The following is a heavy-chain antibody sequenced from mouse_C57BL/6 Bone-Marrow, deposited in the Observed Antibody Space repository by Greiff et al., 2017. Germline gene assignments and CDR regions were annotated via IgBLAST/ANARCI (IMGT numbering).Heavy chain of an antibody. CDR1: GYTFTSYT. J-gene: IGHJ2*01. CDR3: ARGRLRRFFDY. V-gene: IGHV1-4*01. CDR2: ITPSSGYT. D-gene: IGHD2-4*01. Sequence: QVQLKQSGAELARPGASVKMSCKASGYTFTSYTMNWVTQRPGQGLEWIGYITPSSGYTTYNQKFKDKDTLTADNSPSSAYMQLSSLTSEDSAVYYCARGRLRRFFDYWGQGTTRTGSS.